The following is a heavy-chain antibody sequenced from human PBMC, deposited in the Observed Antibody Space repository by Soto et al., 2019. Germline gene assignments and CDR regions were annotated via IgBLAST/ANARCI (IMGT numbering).Heavy chain of an antibody. D-gene: IGHD3-3*01. CDR1: GGSFSGYY. V-gene: IGHV4-34*01. CDR3: ARGPRTIFGVVIHWFDP. J-gene: IGHJ5*02. CDR2: INHSGST. Sequence: KPSETLSLTCAVYGGSFSGYYWSWIRQPPGKGLEWIGEINHSGSTNYNPSLKSRVTISVDTSKNQFSLKLSSVTAADTAVYYCARGPRTIFGVVIHWFDPWGQGTLVTVSS.